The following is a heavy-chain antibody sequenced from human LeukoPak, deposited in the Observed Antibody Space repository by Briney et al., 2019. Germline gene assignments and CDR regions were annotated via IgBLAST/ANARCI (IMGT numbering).Heavy chain of an antibody. CDR2: INPNSGGT. CDR1: GYTFTGYY. Sequence: ASVKVSYKASGYTFTGYYMHWVRQAPGQGLEWMGRINPNSGGTNYAQKFQGRVTMTRDTSISTAYMELSRLRSDDTAVYYCARFWDNMITFGGVIVPFDYWGQGTLVTVSS. V-gene: IGHV1-2*06. J-gene: IGHJ4*02. CDR3: ARFWDNMITFGGVIVPFDY. D-gene: IGHD3-16*02.